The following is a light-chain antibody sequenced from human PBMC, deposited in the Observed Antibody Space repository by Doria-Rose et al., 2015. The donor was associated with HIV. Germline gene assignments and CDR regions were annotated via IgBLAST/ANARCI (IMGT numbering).Light chain of an antibody. CDR2: DGS. Sequence: TQSPGTLSLSPGERATLFCRASQSFSSTYLAWYQQKPGQAPCLLIYDGSTRATGIPDRFSASGSGTDFALTINRLEPEDFALYYCHQYGTSWTFGQGTKVEI. J-gene: IGKJ1*01. CDR1: QSFSSTY. CDR3: HQYGTSWT. V-gene: IGKV3-20*01.